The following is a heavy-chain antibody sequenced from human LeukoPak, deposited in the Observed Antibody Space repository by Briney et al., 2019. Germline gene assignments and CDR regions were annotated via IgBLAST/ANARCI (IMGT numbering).Heavy chain of an antibody. Sequence: ASVKVSCKASGYTFTSYDIIWVRQATGQGLEWMGWMNPNSGNTGYAQKFQGRVTMTRNTSISTAYMELSSLRSEDTAVYYCASITMVRGVIHNYWGQGTLVTVSS. J-gene: IGHJ4*02. V-gene: IGHV1-8*01. CDR3: ASITMVRGVIHNY. CDR1: GYTFTSYD. CDR2: MNPNSGNT. D-gene: IGHD3-10*01.